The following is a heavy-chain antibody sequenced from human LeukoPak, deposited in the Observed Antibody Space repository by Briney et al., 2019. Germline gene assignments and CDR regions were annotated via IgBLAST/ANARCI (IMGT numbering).Heavy chain of an antibody. CDR3: ARLDWVHTDFLYYFAY. Sequence: KPSETLSLTCAVYGGSFSGYYWSWIRQPPGKGLEWIGEINHSGSTNYNPSLKSRVTISVDTSKNQFSLKLSSVTAADTAVYYCARLDWVHTDFLYYFAYWGQGTLVTVSS. V-gene: IGHV4-34*01. D-gene: IGHD5-18*01. CDR2: INHSGST. J-gene: IGHJ4*02. CDR1: GGSFSGYY.